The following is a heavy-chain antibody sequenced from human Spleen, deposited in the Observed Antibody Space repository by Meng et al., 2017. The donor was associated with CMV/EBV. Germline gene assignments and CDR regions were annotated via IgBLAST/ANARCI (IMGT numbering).Heavy chain of an antibody. Sequence: GESLKISCAASGFSFSSYSMNWVRQAPGKGLEWVSYISSTSSTIYYADSVKGRFTISRDNAKNPLYLQMNSLRAEDTAVYYCARDWAMVLTPGCIGFDPWGQGTLVTVSS. D-gene: IGHD4/OR15-4a*01. CDR3: ARDWAMVLTPGCIGFDP. CDR2: ISSTSSTI. V-gene: IGHV3-48*04. CDR1: GFSFSSYS. J-gene: IGHJ5*02.